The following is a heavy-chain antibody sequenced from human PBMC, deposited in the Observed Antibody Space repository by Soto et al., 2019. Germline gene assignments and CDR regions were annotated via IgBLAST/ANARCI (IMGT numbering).Heavy chain of an antibody. J-gene: IGHJ6*02. V-gene: IGHV4-59*01. CDR2: IYYSGST. D-gene: IGHD1-26*01. CDR1: GGSISSYY. CDR3: ARDREPQGYYYYGMDV. Sequence: SETLSLTCTVSGGSISSYYWSWIRQPPGKGLEWIGYIYYSGSTNYNPSLKSRVTISVDTSKNQFSLKLSSVTAADTAVYYCARDREPQGYYYYGMDVWGQGTTMTVYS.